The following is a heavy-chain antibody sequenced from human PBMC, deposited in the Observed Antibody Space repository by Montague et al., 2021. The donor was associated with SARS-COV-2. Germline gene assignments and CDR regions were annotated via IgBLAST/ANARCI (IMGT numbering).Heavy chain of an antibody. CDR2: IYYSGTT. D-gene: IGHD3-10*01. CDR1: SGSIISSGYY. Sequence: SETLSLTCSVSSGSIISSGYYWGWIRQPPGKELEWIGNIYYSGTTYYXPSLQSRGTISADTSKNHLSLSLSSVTAADTAVYFCARGMMRGVTTPFDYWGQGSQVTVSS. V-gene: IGHV4-39*02. CDR3: ARGMMRGVTTPFDY. J-gene: IGHJ4*02.